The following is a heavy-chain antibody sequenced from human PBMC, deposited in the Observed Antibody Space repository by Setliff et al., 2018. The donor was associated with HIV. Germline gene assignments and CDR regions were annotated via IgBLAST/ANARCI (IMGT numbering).Heavy chain of an antibody. D-gene: IGHD3-22*01. Sequence: SETLSLTCSVSGASVRGHYWSWIRQSPGKGLEWIGNIYYSGNTNYNPSFKSRVTISVDTSKNQFSLRVNSVTAADTAVYYCARSLVPSGYYYGRHAFDIWGQGTKVT. V-gene: IGHV4-59*08. CDR2: IYYSGNT. CDR3: ARSLVPSGYYYGRHAFDI. CDR1: GASVRGHY. J-gene: IGHJ3*02.